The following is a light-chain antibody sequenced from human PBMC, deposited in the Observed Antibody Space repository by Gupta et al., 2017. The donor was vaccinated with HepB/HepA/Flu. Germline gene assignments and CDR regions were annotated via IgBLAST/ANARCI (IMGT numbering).Light chain of an antibody. J-gene: IGLJ1*01. V-gene: IGLV1-40*01. CDR2: GNI. Sequence: QSVLTQPPSVSGAPGQRVTISCTGSSSNIGTDYDLHWYQQLPGTAPKLLIYGNINRPSGVPDRFSGSKSGTSASLAITGLQAEDEADYYCQSYDSSLSGFVFGPGTKVTVL. CDR1: SSNIGTDYD. CDR3: QSYDSSLSGFV.